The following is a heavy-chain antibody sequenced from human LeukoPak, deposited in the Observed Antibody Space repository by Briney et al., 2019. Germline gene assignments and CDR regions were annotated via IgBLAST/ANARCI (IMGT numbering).Heavy chain of an antibody. V-gene: IGHV3-48*03. D-gene: IGHD3-22*01. J-gene: IGHJ4*02. Sequence: PGGSLRLSCAASGFTFSSYEMNWVRQAPGKGLEWVSYNSISGSTIYYADSVKGRFTISRDNAKNSLYVQMNSLRAEDTAVYYCAREYYDSSGYYFDSWGQGTLVTVSS. CDR3: AREYYDSSGYYFDS. CDR1: GFTFSSYE. CDR2: NSISGSTI.